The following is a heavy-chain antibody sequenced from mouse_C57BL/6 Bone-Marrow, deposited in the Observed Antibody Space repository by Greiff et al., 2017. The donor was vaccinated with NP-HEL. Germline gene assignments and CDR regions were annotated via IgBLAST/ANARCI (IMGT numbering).Heavy chain of an antibody. V-gene: IGHV1-69*01. CDR1: GYTFTSYW. Sequence: QVQLKQPGAELVMPGASVKLSCKASGYTFTSYWMHWVKQRPGQGLEWIGEIDPSDSYTNYNQKFKGKSTLTVDKSSSTAYMQLSSLTSEDSAVYYCARRAYYSNSDYWGQGTTLTVSS. J-gene: IGHJ2*01. D-gene: IGHD2-12*01. CDR3: ARRAYYSNSDY. CDR2: IDPSDSYT.